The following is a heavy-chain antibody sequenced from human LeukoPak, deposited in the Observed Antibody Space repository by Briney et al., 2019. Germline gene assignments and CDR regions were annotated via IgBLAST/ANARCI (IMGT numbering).Heavy chain of an antibody. CDR2: INHSGST. CDR3: ARVEGGDTAMVFHLPHEYYFDY. Sequence: PSETLSLTCAVYGGSFSGYYWSWIRQPPGKGLEWIGEINHSGSTNYNPSLKSRVTISVDTSKNQFSLKLSSVTAADTAVYYCARVEGGDTAMVFHLPHEYYFDYWGQGTLVTVSS. V-gene: IGHV4-34*01. J-gene: IGHJ4*02. D-gene: IGHD5-18*01. CDR1: GGSFSGYY.